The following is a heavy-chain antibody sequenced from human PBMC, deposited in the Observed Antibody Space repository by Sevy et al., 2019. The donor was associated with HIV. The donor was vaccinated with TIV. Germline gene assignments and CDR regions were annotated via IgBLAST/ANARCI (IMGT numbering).Heavy chain of an antibody. CDR2: INHSGST. CDR3: ARHCGSTSCSHAFDI. Sequence: SETLSLTCAVYGGSFSGYYWSWIRQPPGKGLEWIGEINHSGSTNYNPSLKSRVTISVDTSKNQFSLKLSSVTAADTAVYCCARHCGSTSCSHAFDIWGQGTMVTVSS. J-gene: IGHJ3*02. D-gene: IGHD2-2*01. CDR1: GGSFSGYY. V-gene: IGHV4-34*01.